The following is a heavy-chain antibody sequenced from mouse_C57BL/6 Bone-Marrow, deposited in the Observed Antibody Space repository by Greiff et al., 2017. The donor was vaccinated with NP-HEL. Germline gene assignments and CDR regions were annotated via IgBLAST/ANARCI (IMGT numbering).Heavy chain of an antibody. V-gene: IGHV1-80*01. J-gene: IGHJ4*01. CDR3: AREGLEPYAMDY. CDR1: GYAFSSYW. D-gene: IGHD6-1*01. CDR2: IYPGDGDT. Sequence: VKLQESGAELVKPGASVKISCKASGYAFSSYWMNWVKQRPGKGLEWIGQIYPGDGDTNYNGKFKGKATLTADKSSSTAYMQLSSLTSEDSAVYFCAREGLEPYAMDYWGQGTSVTVSS.